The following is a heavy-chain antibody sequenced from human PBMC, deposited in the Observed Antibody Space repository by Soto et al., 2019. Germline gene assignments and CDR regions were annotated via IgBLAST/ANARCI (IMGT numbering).Heavy chain of an antibody. CDR3: ARDQGLKRWLQLNPLDF. CDR1: GFSFSFYS. CDR2: ISSNSNNI. J-gene: IGHJ4*02. Sequence: GGSLRLSCAGSGFSFSFYSMNWVCQSPGKGLEWVSSISSNSNNIYYADSVKGRFTISRDNAKNSLYLQMNSLRAEDTAVYFCARDQGLKRWLQLNPLDFCGLGTLVTVSS. V-gene: IGHV3-21*01. D-gene: IGHD5-12*01.